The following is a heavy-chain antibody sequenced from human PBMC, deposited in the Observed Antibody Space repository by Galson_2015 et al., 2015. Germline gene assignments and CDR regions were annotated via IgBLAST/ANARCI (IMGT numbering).Heavy chain of an antibody. CDR3: ARGPRSSVPLAHSDY. Sequence: SLRLSCAASGFTFSSYAMSWVRQAPGKGLEWVSAISGSGGSTYYADSVKGRFTISRDNSKNTLYLQLNSLRAEDTAVYYCARGPRSSVPLAHSDYSGHGTLFTVSS. D-gene: IGHD6-25*01. CDR1: GFTFSSYA. CDR2: ISGSGGST. V-gene: IGHV3-23*01. J-gene: IGHJ4*01.